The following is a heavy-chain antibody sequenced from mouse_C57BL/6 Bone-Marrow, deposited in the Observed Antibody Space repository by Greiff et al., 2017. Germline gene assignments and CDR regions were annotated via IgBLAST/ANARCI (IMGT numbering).Heavy chain of an antibody. CDR1: GFTFSDYG. J-gene: IGHJ2*01. D-gene: IGHD1-1*01. V-gene: IGHV5-17*01. CDR2: ISSGSSTI. CDR3: ARPYYYGSSYPSY. Sequence: EVKLMESGGGLVKPGGSLKLSCAASGFTFSDYGMHWVRQAPEKGLEWVAYISSGSSTIYYADTVKGRFTISRDNAKNTLFLQMTSLRSEDTAMYYCARPYYYGSSYPSYWGQGTTLTVSS.